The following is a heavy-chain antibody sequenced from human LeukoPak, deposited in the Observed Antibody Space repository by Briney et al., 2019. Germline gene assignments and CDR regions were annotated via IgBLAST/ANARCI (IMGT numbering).Heavy chain of an antibody. Sequence: SETLSLTCAVYGGSFSGYYWSWIRQPPGKGLEWIGEINHSGSTNYNPSLKSRVTISVDTSKYQFSLKLSSVTAADTAVYYCARGPHGSGSARDYYYYGMDVWGKGTTVTVSS. CDR2: INHSGST. CDR1: GGSFSGYY. V-gene: IGHV4-34*01. CDR3: ARGPHGSGSARDYYYYGMDV. J-gene: IGHJ6*04. D-gene: IGHD3-10*01.